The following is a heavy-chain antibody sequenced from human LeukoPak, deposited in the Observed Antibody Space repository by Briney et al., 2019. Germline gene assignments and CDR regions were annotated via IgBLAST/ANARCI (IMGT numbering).Heavy chain of an antibody. CDR2: INPNSGGT. V-gene: IGHV1-2*02. CDR1: GYTFTSYA. Sequence: ASVKVSCKASGYTFTSYAMNWVRQAPGQGVEWMGWINPNSGGTHYAQKFQGRVTMTRDTSISAAYMELSRLRSDDTAVYYCARARKVQLLWFGELFDYWGQGTLVTVSS. CDR3: ARARKVQLLWFGELFDY. J-gene: IGHJ4*02. D-gene: IGHD3-10*01.